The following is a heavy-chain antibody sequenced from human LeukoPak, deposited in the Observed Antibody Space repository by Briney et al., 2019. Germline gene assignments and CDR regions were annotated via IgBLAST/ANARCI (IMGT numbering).Heavy chain of an antibody. CDR3: ARSDSGSGSYFDY. CDR1: GFTFRSYE. D-gene: IGHD3-10*01. Sequence: GGSLRLSCGASGFTFRSYEMNWVRQAPGKGLEWVSSITSSSGYTYYADSVKGRFTISRDNAYNSLYLQMDSLSADDTAVYYCARSDSGSGSYFDYWGQGTLVTVSS. CDR2: ITSSSGYT. J-gene: IGHJ4*02. V-gene: IGHV3-21*01.